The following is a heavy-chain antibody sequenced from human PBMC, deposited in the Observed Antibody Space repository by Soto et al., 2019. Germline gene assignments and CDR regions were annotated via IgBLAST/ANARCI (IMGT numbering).Heavy chain of an antibody. CDR1: GFTFSNYA. D-gene: IGHD3-22*01. CDR2: IGGRATSA. CDR3: AKSRYSDSSGDFYDF. J-gene: IGHJ4*02. V-gene: IGHV3-23*01. Sequence: VQLLKSGGGLVQPGGSLRLSCAASGFTFSNYAMSWVRQAPGKGLEWVSGIGGRATSAYYADSVKGRFAISRDNSYNTLFLQLNSLRAEDTAVYYCAKSRYSDSSGDFYDFWGQGTLVSVSS.